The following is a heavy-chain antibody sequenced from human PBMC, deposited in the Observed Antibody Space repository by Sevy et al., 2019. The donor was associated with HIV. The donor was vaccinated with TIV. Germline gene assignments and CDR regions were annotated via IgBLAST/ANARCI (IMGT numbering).Heavy chain of an antibody. CDR3: AKGRGGGTYYFDY. CDR2: ISWNSGTI. J-gene: IGHJ4*02. D-gene: IGHD3-16*01. Sequence: GGSLRLSCAASVFSFDEYAKNWVRQAPGKGLEWVSGISWNSGTIDYADSVKGRFTISRDNAKNSLYLQMNSLRAEDTALYYCAKGRGGGTYYFDYWGQGTLVTVSS. V-gene: IGHV3-9*01. CDR1: VFSFDEYA.